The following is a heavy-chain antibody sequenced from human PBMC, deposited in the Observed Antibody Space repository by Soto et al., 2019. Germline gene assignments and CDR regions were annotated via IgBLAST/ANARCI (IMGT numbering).Heavy chain of an antibody. D-gene: IGHD2-8*01. CDR1: GGSISSGGYS. CDR2: IWHSGST. Sequence: SETLSLTCAVSGGSISSGGYSWSWIRQPPGKGLEWIGYIWHSGSTFYNSYLKSRVTISVDRSKSQFSLRLTSVTAADTAVYYCARGVGSNDDAFDVWGQGTTVTVSS. V-gene: IGHV4-30-2*01. CDR3: ARGVGSNDDAFDV. J-gene: IGHJ6*02.